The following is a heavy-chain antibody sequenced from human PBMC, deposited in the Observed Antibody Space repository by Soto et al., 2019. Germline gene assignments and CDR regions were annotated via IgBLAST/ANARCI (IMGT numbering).Heavy chain of an antibody. D-gene: IGHD6-13*01. CDR1: GYTFTSYG. V-gene: IGHV1-18*04. J-gene: IGHJ5*02. CDR2: ISAYNGNT. Sequence: ASVKVSCKASGYTFTSYGISWVRQAPGQGLEWMGWISAYNGNTNYAQKLQGRVTMTTDTSTSTAYMELRSLRSDDTAVYYCAKMRYSSSWYVLHNWFDPWGQGTLVTVSS. CDR3: AKMRYSSSWYVLHNWFDP.